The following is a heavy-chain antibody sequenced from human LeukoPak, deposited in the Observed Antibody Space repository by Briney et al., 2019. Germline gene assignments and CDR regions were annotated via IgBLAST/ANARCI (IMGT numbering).Heavy chain of an antibody. J-gene: IGHJ4*02. CDR3: ARDLLIIAAASPLEY. CDR2: SFPICGRA. D-gene: IGHD6-13*01. V-gene: IGHV1-69*05. CDR1: RGTFSSYA. Sequence: SVKVSCKAFRGTFSSYAISWVRQAPGEGLEWMGRSFPICGRANYAQKLQGRATITTDESTSTDYMELSSLRSEDTAVYYCARDLLIIAAASPLEYWGQGTLVTVSS.